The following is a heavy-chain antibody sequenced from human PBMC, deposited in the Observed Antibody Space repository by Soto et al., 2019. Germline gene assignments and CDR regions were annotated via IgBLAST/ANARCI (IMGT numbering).Heavy chain of an antibody. Sequence: PXGFLSLSCPSSGFTLSNYWMSWVRQAPGKGLEWVANIGQDGSQRNYVDSVKGRFTISRDNAENSLYLQMNSLRAEDTAIYYCASARHIGPWGQGTLVTVSS. J-gene: IGHJ5*02. V-gene: IGHV3-7*01. CDR1: GFTLSNYW. CDR2: IGQDGSQR. CDR3: ASARHIGP. D-gene: IGHD2-21*01.